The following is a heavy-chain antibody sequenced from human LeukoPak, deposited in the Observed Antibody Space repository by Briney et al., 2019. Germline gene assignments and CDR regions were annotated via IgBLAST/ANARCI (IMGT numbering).Heavy chain of an antibody. CDR2: IYYSGST. D-gene: IGHD4/OR15-4a*01. J-gene: IGHJ4*02. CDR3: ARELTYADY. V-gene: IGHV4-30-4*01. CDR1: AGSISSSDYY. Sequence: NSSETLSLTCTVSAGSISSSDYYWSCIRQPPGKCLEWIGYIYYSGSTYYNPSLKSRVTMSVDTSKNLFSLRLSSVTAADTAVFYCARELTYADYWGEGTLVTVSS.